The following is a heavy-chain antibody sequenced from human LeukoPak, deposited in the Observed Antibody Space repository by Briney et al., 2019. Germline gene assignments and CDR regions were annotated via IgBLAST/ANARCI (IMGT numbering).Heavy chain of an antibody. V-gene: IGHV3-7*01. CDR3: ARGFVSGGWFDP. J-gene: IGHJ5*02. CDR1: GFTFSNYG. Sequence: PGGSLRLSCAASGFTFSNYGMHWVRQAPGKGLEWVANIKQDGSEKYYVDSVKGRFTISRDNAKNSLYLQMNSLRAEDTAVYYCARGFVSGGWFDPWGQGTLVTVSS. CDR2: IKQDGSEK. D-gene: IGHD3-10*01.